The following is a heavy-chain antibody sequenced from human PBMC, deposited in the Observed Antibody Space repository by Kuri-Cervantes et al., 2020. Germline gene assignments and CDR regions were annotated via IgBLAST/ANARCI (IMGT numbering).Heavy chain of an antibody. CDR2: IYYSGST. CDR1: GGSISSGGYY. J-gene: IGHJ4*02. D-gene: IGHD2/OR15-2a*01. CDR3: ARRPQNWPIDY. Sequence: SETLSLTCTVSGGSISSGGYYWSWIRQHPGKGLEWIGYIYYSGSTYYNPSLKSRVTISADTSKNQFSLKLSFVTATDTAVYFCARRPQNWPIDYWGQGTLVTVSS. V-gene: IGHV4-31*03.